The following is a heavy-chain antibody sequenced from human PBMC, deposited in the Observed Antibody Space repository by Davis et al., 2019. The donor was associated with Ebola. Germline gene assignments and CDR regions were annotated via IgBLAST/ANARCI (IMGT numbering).Heavy chain of an antibody. J-gene: IGHJ4*02. D-gene: IGHD5-12*01. CDR3: ARIRATIGFFDY. CDR1: GYTFTGYY. CDR2: INPNSGGT. V-gene: IGHV1-2*02. Sequence: ASVKVSCKASGYTFTGYYMHWVRQAPGQGLEWMGWINPNSGGTNYAQKFQGRVTITRDTSASTAYMELSSLRSEDTAVYYCARIRATIGFFDYWGQGTLVTVSS.